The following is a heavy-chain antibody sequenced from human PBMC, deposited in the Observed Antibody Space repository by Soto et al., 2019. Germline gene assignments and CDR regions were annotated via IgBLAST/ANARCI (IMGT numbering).Heavy chain of an antibody. CDR2: IWYDGSNK. CDR3: ASGIVVDDRWVSYYYYGLDV. J-gene: IGHJ6*02. CDR1: GFTFSSYG. Sequence: PGGSLRLSCAASGFTFSSYGMHWVRQAPGKGLEWVAVIWYDGSNKYYADSVKGRFTISRDNSKNTLYLQMNSLRAEDTAVYYCASGIVVDDRWVSYYYYGLDVWGQGTTVTVSS. D-gene: IGHD1-26*01. V-gene: IGHV3-33*01.